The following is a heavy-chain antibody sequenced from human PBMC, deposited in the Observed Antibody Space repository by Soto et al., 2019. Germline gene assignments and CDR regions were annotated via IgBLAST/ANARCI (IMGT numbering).Heavy chain of an antibody. CDR3: AKDTDYHDSSGYYVFDY. CDR2: VSYDGSNK. J-gene: IGHJ4*02. Sequence: QVQLVESGGDVVQPGRSLRLSCVASGVTFSSYGIHWVRQAPGKGLEWVAVVSYDGSNKHYADSVKGRFTISRDNSXNKXSLQMNSLRAEDTAVYYCAKDTDYHDSSGYYVFDYWGQGTLVTVSS. CDR1: GVTFSSYG. D-gene: IGHD3-22*01. V-gene: IGHV3-30*18.